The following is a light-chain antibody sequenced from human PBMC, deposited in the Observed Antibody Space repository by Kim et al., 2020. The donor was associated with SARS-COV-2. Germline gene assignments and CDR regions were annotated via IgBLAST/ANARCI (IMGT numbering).Light chain of an antibody. CDR3: SSYTTTTTRA. J-gene: IGLJ2*01. Sequence: QSALTQPASVSGSPGQSITISCTGTSSNVGGYNYVSWYQQHPGKAPKLMIYDVGTRPSGVSDRFSGSKSGNTASLTISGLQTEDEADYYCSSYTTTTTRAFGGGTQLTVL. CDR1: SSNVGGYNY. V-gene: IGLV2-14*03. CDR2: DVG.